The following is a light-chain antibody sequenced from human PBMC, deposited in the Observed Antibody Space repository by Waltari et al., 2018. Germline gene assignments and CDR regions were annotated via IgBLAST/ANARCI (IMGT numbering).Light chain of an antibody. J-gene: IGLJ3*02. CDR1: SSDVGSYNL. CDR2: EGS. Sequence: QSALTQPASVSGSPGQSITISCTGTSSDVGSYNLVSWYQQHPGKAPKLMIYEGSKRPLGVSYRLSGPQSCNTGFPAISGLQAEDEADYYCCSYAGSSTWVFGGGTKLTVL. V-gene: IGLV2-23*01. CDR3: CSYAGSSTWV.